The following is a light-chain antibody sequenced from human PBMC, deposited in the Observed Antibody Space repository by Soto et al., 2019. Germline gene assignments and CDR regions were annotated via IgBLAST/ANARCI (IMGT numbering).Light chain of an antibody. CDR1: QSLLHRNGYNY. CDR3: MQALQTPLT. CDR2: LGS. Sequence: DIVMTQSPLSLPVTPGEPASISCRSSQSLLHRNGYNYLDWYLQKPGQSPQLLIYLGSNRASGVPDRFSGRGSGTDFTLKISRVEAEDVGVYYCMQALQTPLTFGQGTKVEI. V-gene: IGKV2-28*01. J-gene: IGKJ1*01.